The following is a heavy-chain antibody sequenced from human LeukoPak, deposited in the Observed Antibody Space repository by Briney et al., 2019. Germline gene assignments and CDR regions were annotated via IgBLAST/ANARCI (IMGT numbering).Heavy chain of an antibody. CDR2: ISSSSSYI. Sequence: PGGSLRLSCAASGFTFSSYSMNWVRQAPGKGLEWVSSISSSSSYIYYADSVKVRFTISRDNAKNSLYLQMNSLRAEDTAVYYCARGRISSNDAFDIWGQGTMVTVSS. CDR3: ARGRISSNDAFDI. J-gene: IGHJ3*02. CDR1: GFTFSSYS. V-gene: IGHV3-21*01.